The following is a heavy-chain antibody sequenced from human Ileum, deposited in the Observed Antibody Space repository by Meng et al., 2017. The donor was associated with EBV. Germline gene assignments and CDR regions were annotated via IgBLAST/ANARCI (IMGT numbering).Heavy chain of an antibody. D-gene: IGHD6-25*01. V-gene: IGHV7-4-1*02. Sequence: VQSVQFGAEVKKSGASVRISCKASEYTFTTYGMNWVRQAPGQGLEWMGWINTNTGKPTYAQGLTGRFVFSLDTSVSTAYLQISSLKAEDTAVYYCARDSEAADYWGQGTLVTVSS. J-gene: IGHJ4*02. CDR2: INTNTGKP. CDR3: ARDSEAADY. CDR1: EYTFTTYG.